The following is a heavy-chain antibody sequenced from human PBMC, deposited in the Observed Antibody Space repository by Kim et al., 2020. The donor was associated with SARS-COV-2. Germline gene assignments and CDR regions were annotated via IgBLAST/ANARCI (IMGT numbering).Heavy chain of an antibody. Sequence: SETLSLTCAVYGGSFSGYYWSWIRQPPGKGLEWIGEINHSGSTNYNPSLKSRVTISVDTSKNQFSLKLSSVTAADTAVYYCARGRLGISSSAAFVYWGQGTLVTVSS. CDR3: ARGRLGISSSAAFVY. CDR2: INHSGST. J-gene: IGHJ4*02. D-gene: IGHD6-6*01. CDR1: GGSFSGYY. V-gene: IGHV4-34*01.